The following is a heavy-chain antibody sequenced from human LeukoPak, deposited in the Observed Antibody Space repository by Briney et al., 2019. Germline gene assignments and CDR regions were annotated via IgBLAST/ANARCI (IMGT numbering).Heavy chain of an antibody. D-gene: IGHD3-22*01. CDR2: ISGSGGSI. Sequence: GGSLRLSCAASGFTFSSYAMSWVRQAPGKGLEWVSAISGSGGSIYYADSVKGRFTISRDNSKNTLYLQMNSLRAEDTAVYYCAKDLPTPYYYDSSGYYQDYWGQGTLVTVSS. CDR1: GFTFSSYA. V-gene: IGHV3-23*01. CDR3: AKDLPTPYYYDSSGYYQDY. J-gene: IGHJ4*02.